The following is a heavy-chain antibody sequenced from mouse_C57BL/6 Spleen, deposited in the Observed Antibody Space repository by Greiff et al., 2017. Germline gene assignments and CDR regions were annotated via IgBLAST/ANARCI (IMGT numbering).Heavy chain of an antibody. CDR1: GYTFTDYY. CDR2: INPNNGGT. V-gene: IGHV1-26*01. CDR3: ARGTYYGSPYYAMDY. Sequence: EVQLQQSGPELVKPGASVKISCKASGYTFTDYYMNWVKQSHGKSLEWIGDINPNNGGTSYNQKFKGKATLTVDKSSSTAYMELRSLTSEDSAVYYCARGTYYGSPYYAMDYWGQGTSVTVSS. J-gene: IGHJ4*01. D-gene: IGHD1-1*01.